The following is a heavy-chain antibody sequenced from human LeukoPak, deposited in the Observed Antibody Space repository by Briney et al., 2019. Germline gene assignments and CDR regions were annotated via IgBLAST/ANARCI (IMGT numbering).Heavy chain of an antibody. D-gene: IGHD6-19*01. J-gene: IGHJ2*01. Sequence: PSETLSLTCTVSGGSLRSYYWSWIRQPPGKGLEWIGYIHYSGRTNYNPSLKSRVTISVDTSKNQISLKVSSVTAADTAVYYCARRGLLGLAVAGYWYFDLWGRGTLVTVSS. CDR1: GGSLRSYY. V-gene: IGHV4-59*01. CDR2: IHYSGRT. CDR3: ARRGLLGLAVAGYWYFDL.